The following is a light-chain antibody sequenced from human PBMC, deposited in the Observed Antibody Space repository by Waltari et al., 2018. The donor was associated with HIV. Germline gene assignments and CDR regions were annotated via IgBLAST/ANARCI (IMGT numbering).Light chain of an antibody. CDR1: QGVTTN. CDR3: QQYNTWPQT. Sequence: DIEMTQSPATLSVSPGERVTLSCRANQGVTTNLAWYQQKPGQAPRLLIYGTSTRATGCPGRFSGSGSGTEFTLTISSLQSEDFAVYYCQQYNTWPQTFGQGTRVEI. V-gene: IGKV3-15*01. J-gene: IGKJ1*01. CDR2: GTS.